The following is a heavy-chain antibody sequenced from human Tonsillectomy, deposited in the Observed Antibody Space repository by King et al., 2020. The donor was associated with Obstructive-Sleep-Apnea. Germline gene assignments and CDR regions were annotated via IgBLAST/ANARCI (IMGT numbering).Heavy chain of an antibody. Sequence: QLQESGSGLVKPSQTLSLTCAVSGGSISSGGYSWSWIRQPPGKGLEWIGYSYHIGSTYYNPSLKSRVTISVDRSKNQFSLKLSSVTAADTAVYYCARVGGFFDYWGQGTLVTVSS. CDR2: SYHIGST. CDR1: GGSISSGGYS. CDR3: ARVGGFFDY. V-gene: IGHV4-30-2*01. D-gene: IGHD5-12*01. J-gene: IGHJ4*02.